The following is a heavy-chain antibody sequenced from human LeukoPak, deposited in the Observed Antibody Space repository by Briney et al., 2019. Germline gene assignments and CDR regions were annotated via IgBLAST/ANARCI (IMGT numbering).Heavy chain of an antibody. CDR3: ARPDYYDSSGYYYVGAFDI. D-gene: IGHD3-22*01. CDR1: GYSFTSYW. J-gene: IGHJ3*02. CDR2: IYPGDSDN. V-gene: IGHV5-51*01. Sequence: LGESLKISCKGSGYSFTSYWIGWVRQMPGKGLEWMGIIYPGDSDNRYSPSFQGQVTISADKSISTAYLQWSSLKASDTAMYYCARPDYYDSSGYYYVGAFDIWGQGTMVTVSS.